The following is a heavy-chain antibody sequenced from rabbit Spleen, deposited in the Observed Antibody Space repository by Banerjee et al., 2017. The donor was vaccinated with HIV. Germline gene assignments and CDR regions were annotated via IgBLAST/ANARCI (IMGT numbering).Heavy chain of an antibody. CDR2: IAGSSSGFT. CDR1: GFSFSSSDY. J-gene: IGHJ4*01. CDR3: APYVDYDGDFDL. V-gene: IGHV1S40*01. D-gene: IGHD2-1*01. Sequence: QSLEESGGGLVQPEGSLALTCKASGFSFSSSDYICWVRQAPGKGLEWISCIAGSSSGFTYSATWAKGRFTISKTSSTTVTLQMTSLTAADTATYFCAPYVDYDGDFDLWGQGTLVTVS.